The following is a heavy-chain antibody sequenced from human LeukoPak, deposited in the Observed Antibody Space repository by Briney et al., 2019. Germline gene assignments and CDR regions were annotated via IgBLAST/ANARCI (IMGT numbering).Heavy chain of an antibody. D-gene: IGHD6-19*01. J-gene: IGHJ4*02. Sequence: GGSLRLTCAASGFTFSSYAMSWVRQAPGKGLEWVSAISGSGGSTYYADSVKGRFTISRDNSKNTLYLQMNSLRAEDTAVYYCAKDKYGSGGIAVAGAYFDYWGQGTLVTVSS. CDR2: ISGSGGST. CDR1: GFTFSSYA. CDR3: AKDKYGSGGIAVAGAYFDY. V-gene: IGHV3-23*01.